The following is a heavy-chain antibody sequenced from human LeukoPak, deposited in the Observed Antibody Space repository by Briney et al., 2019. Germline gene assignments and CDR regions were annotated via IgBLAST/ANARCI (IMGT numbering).Heavy chain of an antibody. CDR2: IKKDGSEK. CDR3: ARDLYRIVVVPHYLDY. D-gene: IGHD3-22*01. CDR1: GFTFSSYW. Sequence: GGSLRLSCAASGFTFSSYWMSWVRQAPGKGLEWVANIKKDGSEKYYVDSVKGRFTISRDNAKNSLYLQMNSLRAEDTAVYYCARDLYRIVVVPHYLDYWGQGTLVTVSS. J-gene: IGHJ4*02. V-gene: IGHV3-7*01.